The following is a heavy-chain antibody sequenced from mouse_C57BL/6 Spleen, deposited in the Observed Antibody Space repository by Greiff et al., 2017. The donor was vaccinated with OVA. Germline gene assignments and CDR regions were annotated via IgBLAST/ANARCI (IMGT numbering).Heavy chain of an antibody. CDR3: ARHERTGYDYDPGYFDY. J-gene: IGHJ2*01. D-gene: IGHD2-4*01. CDR1: GYTFTEYT. CDR2: FYPGSGSI. Sequence: QVQLQQSGAELVKPGASVKLSCKASGYTFTEYTIHWVKQRSGQGLEWIGWFYPGSGSIKYNEKFKDKATLTADKSSSTVYMELSRLTSEDSAVYVCARHERTGYDYDPGYFDYWGQGTTLTVSS. V-gene: IGHV1-62-2*01.